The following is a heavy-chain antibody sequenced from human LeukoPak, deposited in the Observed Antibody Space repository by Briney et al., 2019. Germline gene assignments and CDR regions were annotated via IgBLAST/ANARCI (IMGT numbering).Heavy chain of an antibody. J-gene: IGHJ5*02. CDR1: GYTLTGDY. Sequence: GASVKVSCKASGYTLTGDYMHWVRQAPGHGLEWMGWINPNSGGTKYARKFQGRVTMTRNTSISTAYMELSSLRSEDTAVYYCARGLLGFRVATITGDWFDPWGQGTLVTVSS. CDR3: ARGLLGFRVATITGDWFDP. D-gene: IGHD5-12*01. V-gene: IGHV1-2*02. CDR2: INPNSGGT.